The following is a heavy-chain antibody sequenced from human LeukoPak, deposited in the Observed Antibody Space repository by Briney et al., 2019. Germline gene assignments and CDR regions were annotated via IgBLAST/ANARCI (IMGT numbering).Heavy chain of an antibody. Sequence: SVKVSCKASGGTFSSYAISWVRQAPGQGLEWMGGIIPIFGTANYAQKFQGRVTITADEPTSTAYMELSSLRSEDTAVYYCAIGGNWHGGVDPWGQGTLVTVSS. V-gene: IGHV1-69*13. J-gene: IGHJ5*02. CDR1: GGTFSSYA. CDR2: IIPIFGTA. D-gene: IGHD4-23*01. CDR3: AIGGNWHGGVDP.